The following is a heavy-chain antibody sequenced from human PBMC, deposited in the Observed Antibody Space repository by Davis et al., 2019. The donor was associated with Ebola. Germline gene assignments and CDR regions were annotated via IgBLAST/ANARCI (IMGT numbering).Heavy chain of an antibody. CDR3: ARFGGDYALYYFDY. V-gene: IGHV1-18*01. J-gene: IGHJ4*02. CDR1: GYTFTSYA. Sequence: ASVKVSCKASGYTFTSYAISWVRQAPGQGLEWMGWISAYNGNTNYAQKFQGRVTITADESTSTAYMELSSLRSEDTAVYYCARFGGDYALYYFDYWGQGTLVTVSS. CDR2: ISAYNGNT. D-gene: IGHD4-17*01.